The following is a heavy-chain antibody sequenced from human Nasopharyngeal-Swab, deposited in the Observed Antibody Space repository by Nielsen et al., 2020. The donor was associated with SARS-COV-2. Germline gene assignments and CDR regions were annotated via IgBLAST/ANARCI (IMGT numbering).Heavy chain of an antibody. D-gene: IGHD1-26*01. J-gene: IGHJ3*02. V-gene: IGHV3-53*01. CDR1: GFAVSTNF. CDR2: ICAGDTT. Sequence: GESLKISCAASGFAVSTNFLTWVRQAPGRGLEWVSVICAGDTTHYADSVKGRFAISRDDSKNTLYLQMNSLRAEDTALYFCARVGGATVPLSTFDIWGPGTMVTVSS. CDR3: ARVGGATVPLSTFDI.